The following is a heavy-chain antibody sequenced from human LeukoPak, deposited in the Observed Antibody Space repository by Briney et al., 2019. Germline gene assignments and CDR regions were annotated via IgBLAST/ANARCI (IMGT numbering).Heavy chain of an antibody. J-gene: IGHJ3*02. CDR2: IYYSGST. CDR1: GGSISSSSYY. V-gene: IGHV4-39*01. CDR3: ARRFYYDSSGYRDAFDI. D-gene: IGHD3-22*01. Sequence: PSETLSLTCTVSGGSISSSSYYWAWIRQPPGKGLEWIGSIYYSGSTYYNPSLKSRVTISVDTSKNQFSLKLSSVTAADTAVYYCARRFYYDSSGYRDAFDIWGQGTMVTVSS.